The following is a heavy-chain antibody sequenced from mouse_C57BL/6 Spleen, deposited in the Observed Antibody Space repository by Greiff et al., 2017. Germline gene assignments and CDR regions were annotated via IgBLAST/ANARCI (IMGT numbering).Heavy chain of an antibody. CDR3: ARGGGSYYFDY. CDR2: IYPGDGDT. CDR1: GYAFSSYW. J-gene: IGHJ2*01. V-gene: IGHV1-80*01. Sequence: VQVVESGAELVKPGASVKISCKASGYAFSSYWMNWVKQRPGKGLEWIGQIYPGDGDTNYNGKFKGKATLTADKSSSTAYMQRSSLTSEDSAVYFCARGGGSYYFDYWGQGTTLTVSS. D-gene: IGHD1-1*01.